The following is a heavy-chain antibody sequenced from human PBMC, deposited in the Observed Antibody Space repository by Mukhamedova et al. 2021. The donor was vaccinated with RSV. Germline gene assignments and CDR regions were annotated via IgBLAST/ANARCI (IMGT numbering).Heavy chain of an antibody. Sequence: SSGINAEYMVRQPPGKGLEWIGYIYYSGSTNYNPSLKSRVTISVDTSKNQFSLKLSSVTAADTAVYYCARANYYYYGMDVWGQGTTVTVSS. V-gene: IGHV4-61*01. CDR1: SSGINA. CDR2: IYYSGST. J-gene: IGHJ6*02. CDR3: ARANYYYYGMDV.